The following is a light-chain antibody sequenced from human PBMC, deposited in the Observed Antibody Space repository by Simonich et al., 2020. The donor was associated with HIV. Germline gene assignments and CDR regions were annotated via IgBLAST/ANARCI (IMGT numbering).Light chain of an antibody. Sequence: DIQMTQSSSSLSASVGDRVTITCQASQYISNYLNWYQQKPGKAPKLLIYDASNLETGIPSRFSGSGSGTDFTFTISSLQPEDIVTYYCQQYNRYWTFGQGTKVEIK. CDR1: QYISNY. CDR3: QQYNRYWT. V-gene: IGKV1-33*01. CDR2: DAS. J-gene: IGKJ1*01.